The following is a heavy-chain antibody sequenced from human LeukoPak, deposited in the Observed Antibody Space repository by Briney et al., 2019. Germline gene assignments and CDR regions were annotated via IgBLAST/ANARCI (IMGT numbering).Heavy chain of an antibody. V-gene: IGHV4-39*01. CDR2: IYYSGST. J-gene: IGHJ4*02. D-gene: IGHD1-26*01. CDR3: AMISGSYYF. CDR1: GGSISSSSYY. Sequence: SETLSLTRTVSGGSISSSSYYWGWIRQPPGKGLEWIGSIYYSGSTYYNPSLKSRVTISVDTSKNQFSLKLSSVTAADTAVYYCAMISGSYYFWGQGTLVTVSS.